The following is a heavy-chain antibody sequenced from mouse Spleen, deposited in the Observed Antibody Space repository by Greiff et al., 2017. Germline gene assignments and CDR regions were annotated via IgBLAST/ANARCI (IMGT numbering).Heavy chain of an antibody. CDR2: IYPRSGNT. D-gene: IGHD1-1*01. J-gene: IGHJ1*03. CDR3: ARGIYEYFDV. CDR1: GYTFTSYG. V-gene: IGHV1-81*01. Sequence: QVQLQQSGAELARPGASVKLSCKASGYTFTSYGISWVKQRTGQGLEWIGEIYPRSGNTYYNEKFKGKATLTADKSSSTAYMELRSLTSEDSAVYFCARGIYEYFDVWGTGTTVTVSS.